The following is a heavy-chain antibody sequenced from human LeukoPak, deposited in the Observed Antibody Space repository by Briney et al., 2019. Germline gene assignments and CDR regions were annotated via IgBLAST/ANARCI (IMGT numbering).Heavy chain of an antibody. V-gene: IGHV3-7*01. J-gene: IGHJ4*02. CDR3: ARDPPRRSDF. Sequence: PGGSLRLSCAASGFTFSNFLMTWVRHSPGKGLEWVASINEDGSRELYVDSAKGRFSISRDNANSALSLQMNSLRVEDTAVYYCARDPPRRSDFWGQGTLVTVSS. CDR2: INEDGSRE. CDR1: GFTFSNFL.